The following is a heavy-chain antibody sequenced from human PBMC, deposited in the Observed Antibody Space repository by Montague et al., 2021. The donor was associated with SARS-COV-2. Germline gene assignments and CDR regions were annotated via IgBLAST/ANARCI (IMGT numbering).Heavy chain of an antibody. J-gene: IGHJ6*03. D-gene: IGHD2-2*01. CDR3: ARARQDVVVPALGIGAYYYYYYMDV. V-gene: IGHV4-34*01. CDR1: GGSFSGYY. CDR2: INHSGST. Sequence: SETLSLTCAVYGGSFSGYYWSWIRPPPGKGLEWIGEINHSGSTNXNPSLKSRVTISVDTSKNQFSLKLSSVTAADTAVYYCARARQDVVVPALGIGAYYYYYYMDVGGKGTTGTVSS.